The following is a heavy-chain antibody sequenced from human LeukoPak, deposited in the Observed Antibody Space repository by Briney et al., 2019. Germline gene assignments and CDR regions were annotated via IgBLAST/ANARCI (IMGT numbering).Heavy chain of an antibody. CDR3: ARDLGTSAITGY. D-gene: IGHD7-27*01. CDR2: ISSSGRTT. Sequence: GGSLRLSCAASGFTFGNYEMNWVRQAPGKGLEWVSYISSSGRTTHYADSVKGRFTISIDNAKNSLYLQLNSLRVEDTAVYYCARDLGTSAITGYWGQGTLVTVSS. J-gene: IGHJ4*02. CDR1: GFTFGNYE. V-gene: IGHV3-48*03.